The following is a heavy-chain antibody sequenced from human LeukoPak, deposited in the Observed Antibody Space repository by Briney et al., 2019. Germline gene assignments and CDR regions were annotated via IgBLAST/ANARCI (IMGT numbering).Heavy chain of an antibody. CDR3: ARAQYYYDSSDDDAFDI. CDR1: GYTXTNYG. D-gene: IGHD3-22*01. Sequence: ASVKVSCKASGYTXTNYGISGLRQAPGQGLEWMAWISVYNGNTNYAQKLQGRVTMTTDTSTSTAYMELRSLRSDDTAVYYCARAQYYYDSSDDDAFDIWGQGTMVTVSS. J-gene: IGHJ3*02. CDR2: ISVYNGNT. V-gene: IGHV1-18*01.